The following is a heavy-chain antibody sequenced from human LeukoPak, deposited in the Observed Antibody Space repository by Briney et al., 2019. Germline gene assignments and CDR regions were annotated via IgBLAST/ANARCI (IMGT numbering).Heavy chain of an antibody. CDR2: ISYVGSNK. J-gene: IGHJ4*02. D-gene: IGHD6-19*01. Sequence: GGSLRLSCAASGFTFSSYAMHWVRQAPGKGLEWVAVISYVGSNKYYADSVKGRFTISRDNSKNTLYLQMNSLRAEDTAVYYCARESAVAGLFDYWGQGTLVTVSS. CDR1: GFTFSSYA. CDR3: ARESAVAGLFDY. V-gene: IGHV3-30-3*01.